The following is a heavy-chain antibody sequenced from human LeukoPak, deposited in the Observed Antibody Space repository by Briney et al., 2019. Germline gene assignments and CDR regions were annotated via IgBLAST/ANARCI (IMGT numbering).Heavy chain of an antibody. D-gene: IGHD6-6*01. J-gene: IGHJ4*02. CDR1: GLIFSNFA. CDR3: ARLLRKGQKLQDFDY. Sequence: GGSLRLSCAGSGLIFSNFAMNWVRQAPGKGLEWVAFISYDGSNKFYADSVRGRFTISRDNSKNTLWLQMNSLSAEDTAVYYCARLLRKGQKLQDFDYWGQGTLVTVSS. V-gene: IGHV3-30-3*01. CDR2: ISYDGSNK.